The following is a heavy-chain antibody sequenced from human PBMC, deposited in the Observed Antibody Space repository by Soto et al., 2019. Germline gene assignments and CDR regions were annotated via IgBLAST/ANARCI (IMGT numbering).Heavy chain of an antibody. Sequence: SLRLSCAASGFTFSSYAMSWVRQAPGKGLEWVSAISGSGGSTYYADSVKGRFTISRDNSKNTLYLQMNSLRAEDTAVYYCAKGSIVGVSYFDYWGQGTLGTVSS. V-gene: IGHV3-23*01. J-gene: IGHJ4*02. D-gene: IGHD1-26*01. CDR2: ISGSGGST. CDR3: AKGSIVGVSYFDY. CDR1: GFTFSSYA.